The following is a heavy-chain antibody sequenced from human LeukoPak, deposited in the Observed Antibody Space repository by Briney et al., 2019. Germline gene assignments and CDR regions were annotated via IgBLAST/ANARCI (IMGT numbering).Heavy chain of an antibody. J-gene: IGHJ6*03. CDR2: INPNSGGT. CDR3: ARLIDRGTSRCYMDV. V-gene: IGHV1-2*02. Sequence: ASVKVSCKASGYTFTGDYIYWGRQAPGQGLEWMGWINPNSGGTDYAQKFQGRVTMTRDTSISTAYMELSRLKSDDTAVYYCARLIDRGTSRCYMDVWGKGTTVTVSS. CDR1: GYTFTGDY. D-gene: IGHD3-10*01.